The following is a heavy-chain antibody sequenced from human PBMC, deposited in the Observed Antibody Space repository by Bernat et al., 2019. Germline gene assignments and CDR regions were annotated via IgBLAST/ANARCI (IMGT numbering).Heavy chain of an antibody. V-gene: IGHV4-39*01. Sequence: QLQLQESGPGLVKPSETLSLTCTVSGGSISSSSYYWGWIRQPPGKGLEWIGSIYYSGSTYYNPSLKSRVTISVDTSKNQFSLKLSSVTAADTAVYYCARRTYYYESSGYYVFDYWGQGTLVTVSS. J-gene: IGHJ4*02. CDR2: IYYSGST. CDR3: ARRTYYYESSGYYVFDY. CDR1: GGSISSSSYY. D-gene: IGHD3-22*01.